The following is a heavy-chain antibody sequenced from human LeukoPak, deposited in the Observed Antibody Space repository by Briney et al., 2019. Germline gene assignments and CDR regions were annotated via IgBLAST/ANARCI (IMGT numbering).Heavy chain of an antibody. CDR2: ISWNSYDI. CDR1: GFTFDEYA. CDR3: ASPTFAN. V-gene: IGHV3-9*01. Sequence: PGRSLRLSCAASGFTFDEYAMHWVRQPPGKGLEWVSGISWNSYDIGYADSVKGRFTISRDNAKNSLYLQMNSLRAEDTAVYYCASPTFANWGQGTLVTVSS. J-gene: IGHJ4*02.